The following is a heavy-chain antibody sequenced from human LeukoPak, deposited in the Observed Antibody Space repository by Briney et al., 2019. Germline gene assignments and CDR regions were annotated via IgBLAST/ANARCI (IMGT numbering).Heavy chain of an antibody. J-gene: IGHJ6*03. Sequence: SETLSLTCTVSGGSISSYYWSWIRQPAGKGLEWIGYIYYSGSTNYNPSLKSRVTISVDTSKNQLSLKLSSVTAADTAVYYCARLEPDYYMDVWGKGTTVTVSS. V-gene: IGHV4-59*01. CDR2: IYYSGST. CDR3: ARLEPDYYMDV. CDR1: GGSISSYY.